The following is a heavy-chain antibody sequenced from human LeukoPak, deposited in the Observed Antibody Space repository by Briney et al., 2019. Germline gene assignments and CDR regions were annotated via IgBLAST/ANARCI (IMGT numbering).Heavy chain of an antibody. D-gene: IGHD6-19*01. J-gene: IGHJ4*02. Sequence: ASVKVSCKASGYTFTSYGITWVRQAPGQGLEWMGWISAYNGNTNYAQKLQGRVTMTTDISTSTAYMELRSLRSDDTAVYYCARDLLARIAVAGTGDYWGQGTLVTVSS. CDR3: ARDLLARIAVAGTGDY. CDR2: ISAYNGNT. CDR1: GYTFTSYG. V-gene: IGHV1-18*01.